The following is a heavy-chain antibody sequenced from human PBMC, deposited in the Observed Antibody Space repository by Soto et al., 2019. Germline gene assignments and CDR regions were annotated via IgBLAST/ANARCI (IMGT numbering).Heavy chain of an antibody. V-gene: IGHV4-30-4*01. CDR3: AREVLRFLDFGYNWFDP. Sequence: SETLSLTCTVSGGSISSGDYYWSWIRQPPGKGLEWIGYIYYSGSTYYNPSLKSRVTISVDTSKNQFSLKLSSVTAADTAVYYCAREVLRFLDFGYNWFDPWGQGTLVTVSS. J-gene: IGHJ5*02. CDR1: GGSISSGDYY. D-gene: IGHD3-3*01. CDR2: IYYSGST.